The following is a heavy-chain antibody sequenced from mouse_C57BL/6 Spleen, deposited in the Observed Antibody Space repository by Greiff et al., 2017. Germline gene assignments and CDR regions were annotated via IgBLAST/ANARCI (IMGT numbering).Heavy chain of an antibody. CDR3: ASRYDGYHYYAMDY. V-gene: IGHV5-12*01. D-gene: IGHD2-3*01. Sequence: EVKLVESGGGLVQPGGSLKLSCAASGFTFSDYYMYWVRQTPEKRLGWVAYISNGGGSTYYPDTVKGRFTISRDNAKNTLYLQMSRLKSEDTAMYYCASRYDGYHYYAMDYWGQGTSVTVSS. J-gene: IGHJ4*01. CDR1: GFTFSDYY. CDR2: ISNGGGST.